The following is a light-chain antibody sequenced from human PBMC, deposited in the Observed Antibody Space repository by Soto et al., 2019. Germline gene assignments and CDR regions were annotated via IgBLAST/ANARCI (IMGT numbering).Light chain of an antibody. V-gene: IGLV2-8*01. CDR3: SSYAGSNNLV. Sequence: QSALTQPPSASGSPGQSVTISCTGTSNDVGGYNYVSWYQQHPGKAPKLIIYDVSKRPSGVPDRFAGSKSGNTASLTVSGLQAEDEADFYCSSYAGSNNLVFGGGTKLTVL. CDR2: DVS. CDR1: SNDVGGYNY. J-gene: IGLJ3*02.